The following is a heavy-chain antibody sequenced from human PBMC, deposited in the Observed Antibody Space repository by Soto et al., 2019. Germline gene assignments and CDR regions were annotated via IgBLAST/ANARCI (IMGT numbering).Heavy chain of an antibody. V-gene: IGHV4-59*01. CDR3: ARESTTYYYDSSGYYYEGPFDY. CDR1: GGSISSYY. CDR2: IYYSGST. D-gene: IGHD3-22*01. J-gene: IGHJ4*02. Sequence: LALTCTVSGGSISSYYWSWIRQPPGKPLEWIGYIYYSGSTNYNPSLKSRVTISVDTSKNQFSLKLSSVTAADTAVYYCARESTTYYYDSSGYYYEGPFDYWGQGTLVTVSS.